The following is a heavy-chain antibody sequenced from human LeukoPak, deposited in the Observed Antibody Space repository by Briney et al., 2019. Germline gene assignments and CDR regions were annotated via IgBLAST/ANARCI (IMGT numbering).Heavy chain of an antibody. CDR2: IRNKANSYTT. CDR3: ASLLR. J-gene: IGHJ4*02. CDR1: GFTFSDHY. D-gene: IGHD3-22*01. V-gene: IGHV3-72*01. Sequence: GESLRLSCAASGFTFSDHYMDWVRQAPGEGLEWVGRIRNKANSYTTEYAASVKGRFTISRDDSKNSVYLQMNSLKTEDTAVYYCASLLRWGQGTLVTVSS.